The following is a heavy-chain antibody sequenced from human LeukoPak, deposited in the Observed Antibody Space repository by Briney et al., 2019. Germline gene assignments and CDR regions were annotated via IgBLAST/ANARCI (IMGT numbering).Heavy chain of an antibody. CDR3: ARHRIPEDDGFSAPLSSVFPAPLSN. CDR2: IYSGDTT. CDR1: GFTVSTND. V-gene: IGHV3-53*01. D-gene: IGHD1-14*01. J-gene: IGHJ4*02. Sequence: GESLKISCAASGFTVSTNDMSWVRQAPGKGLDWVSAIYSGDTTYYADSVKGRFTISRDNSKNTLYLQMNSLRPEDTALYYCARHRIPEDDGFSAPLSSVFPAPLSNWGQGTLVTVS.